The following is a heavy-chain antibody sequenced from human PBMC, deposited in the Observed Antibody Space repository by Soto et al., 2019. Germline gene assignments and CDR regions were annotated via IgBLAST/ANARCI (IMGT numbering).Heavy chain of an antibody. CDR3: ARDKYYYKSPTMKDY. CDR2: ISSSSSTI. J-gene: IGHJ4*02. Sequence: GGSLRLSCAASGFTFSSYSMNWVRQAPGKGLEWVSYISSSSSTIYYADSVKGRFTISRDNAKNSLYLQMNSLRDEDTAVYYCARDKYYYKSPTMKDYWGQGTLVTVSS. CDR1: GFTFSSYS. D-gene: IGHD3-10*01. V-gene: IGHV3-48*02.